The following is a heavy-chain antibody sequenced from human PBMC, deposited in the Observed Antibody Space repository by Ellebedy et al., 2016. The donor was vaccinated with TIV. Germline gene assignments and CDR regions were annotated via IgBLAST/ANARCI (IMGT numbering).Heavy chain of an antibody. CDR2: ISSSSSTI. CDR1: GFTFSSYS. Sequence: GESLKISCAASGFTFSSYSMNWVRQAPGKGLEWVSYISSSSSTIYYADSVKGRFTISRDNAKNSLYLQMNSLRDEDTAVYYCARDRRNYDSSGPFDYWGQGTLVTVSS. V-gene: IGHV3-48*02. J-gene: IGHJ4*02. D-gene: IGHD3-22*01. CDR3: ARDRRNYDSSGPFDY.